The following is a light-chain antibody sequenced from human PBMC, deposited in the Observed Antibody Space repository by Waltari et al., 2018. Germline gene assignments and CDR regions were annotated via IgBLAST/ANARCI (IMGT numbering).Light chain of an antibody. CDR3: QQYGSSPLT. CDR2: DAS. J-gene: IGKJ4*01. Sequence: EIVLTQSPATLSLSPGERATLPCGASQIVSSSYLAWYPQKPGLAPRLLIYDASSRATGIPDRFSGSGSGTDFTLTISRLEPEDFAVYYCQQYGSSPLTFGGGTKVEIK. CDR1: QIVSSSY. V-gene: IGKV3D-20*01.